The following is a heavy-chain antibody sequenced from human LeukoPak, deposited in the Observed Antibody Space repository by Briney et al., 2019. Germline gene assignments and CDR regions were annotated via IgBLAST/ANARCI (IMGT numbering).Heavy chain of an antibody. CDR3: ARETRIVVVPAGTNWFDP. CDR1: GGSISSGGYY. Sequence: SETLSLTCTVSGGSISSGGYYWSWIRQHPGTGLEWIGYIYYSGSTYYNPSLKSRVTISVDTSKNQFSLKLSSVTAADTAVYYCARETRIVVVPAGTNWFDPWGQGTLVTVSS. D-gene: IGHD2-2*01. V-gene: IGHV4-31*03. CDR2: IYYSGST. J-gene: IGHJ5*02.